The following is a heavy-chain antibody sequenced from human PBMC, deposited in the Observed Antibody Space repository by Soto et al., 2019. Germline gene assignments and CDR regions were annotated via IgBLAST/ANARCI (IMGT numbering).Heavy chain of an antibody. J-gene: IGHJ6*02. CDR3: ARDHGIAAAGTGYYYGMDV. CDR2: IWYDGSNK. Sequence: PGGSLRLSCAASGFTFSSYGMHWVRQAPGKGLEWVAVIWYDGSNKYYADSVKGRFTISRDNSKNTLYLQMNSLRAEDTAVYYCARDHGIAAAGTGYYYGMDVWGQGTTVTVSS. CDR1: GFTFSSYG. D-gene: IGHD6-13*01. V-gene: IGHV3-33*01.